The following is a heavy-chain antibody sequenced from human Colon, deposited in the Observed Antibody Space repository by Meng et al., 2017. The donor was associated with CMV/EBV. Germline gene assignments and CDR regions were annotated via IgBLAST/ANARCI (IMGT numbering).Heavy chain of an antibody. V-gene: IGHV3-49*04. CDR2: IGNQHYSGTL. CDR1: GFTFADYC. J-gene: IGHJ4*02. Sequence: GGSLRLSCTASGFTFADYCVTWVRQAPGKGLEWVGFIGNQHYSGTLQYAASVKGRFTISRDDSKNIAYLQMNSLRTEDTAVYYCSRWGTETQQLLPYGGQGTLVTVSS. CDR3: SRWGTETQQLLPY. D-gene: IGHD3-16*01.